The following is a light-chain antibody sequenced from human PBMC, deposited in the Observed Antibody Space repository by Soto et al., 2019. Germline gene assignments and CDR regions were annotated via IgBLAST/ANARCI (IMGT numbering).Light chain of an antibody. J-gene: IGLJ1*01. CDR1: SSDVGASNY. Sequence: QSALPQPRSVSGSPGQSVTISCTGTSSDVGASNYVSWYQQYPGQAPKLMIYDVNKRPSAVPDRFSGSKSGNTASLTISGLQAEDEAEYYCCSYAGTYTLYVFGIGTKLTVL. CDR2: DVN. CDR3: CSYAGTYTLYV. V-gene: IGLV2-11*01.